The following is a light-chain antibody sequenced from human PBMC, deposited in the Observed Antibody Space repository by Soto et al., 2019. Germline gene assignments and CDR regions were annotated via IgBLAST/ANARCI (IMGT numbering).Light chain of an antibody. Sequence: QSVLAQPASVSGSPGQSITISCTGTSSDVGGYNYVSWYQLHPGKAPKLIIYEVNNRPSGLSNRFSGSKSGNTASLTISGLQADDEGDYYCSSYTSDTSPDVFGTGTKVTV. CDR2: EVN. CDR3: SSYTSDTSPDV. V-gene: IGLV2-14*01. J-gene: IGLJ1*01. CDR1: SSDVGGYNY.